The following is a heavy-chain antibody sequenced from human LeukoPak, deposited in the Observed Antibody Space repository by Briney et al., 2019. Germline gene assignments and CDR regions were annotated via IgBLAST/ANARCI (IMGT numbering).Heavy chain of an antibody. V-gene: IGHV4-34*01. J-gene: IGHJ5*02. CDR2: INHSGST. CDR1: GGSFSSYY. D-gene: IGHD2-15*01. Sequence: PSETLSLTCAVSGGSFSSYYWSWIRQPPGKGLEWIGEINHSGSTNYNPFLTSRVTIAVDTSKNQFFLMLSSVTAADTAVYYCARRSYEGGYCSGGRCYSNSWFDHWGQGTLVTVSS. CDR3: ARRSYEGGYCSGGRCYSNSWFDH.